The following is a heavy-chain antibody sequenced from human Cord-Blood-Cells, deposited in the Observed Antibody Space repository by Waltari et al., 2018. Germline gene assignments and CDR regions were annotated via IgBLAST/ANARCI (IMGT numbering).Heavy chain of an antibody. CDR1: GGSISSYY. Sequence: QVQLQESGPGLVKPSETLSLTCTVSGGSISSYYWSWIRQPPGKGLEWIGYIYYSGSTNSSPPLKSRVTISVDTSKNQCSLKLSSVTAADTAVYYCARVRGWFRELYYFDYWGQGTLVTVSS. J-gene: IGHJ4*02. V-gene: IGHV4-59*01. D-gene: IGHD3-10*01. CDR3: ARVRGWFRELYYFDY. CDR2: IYYSGST.